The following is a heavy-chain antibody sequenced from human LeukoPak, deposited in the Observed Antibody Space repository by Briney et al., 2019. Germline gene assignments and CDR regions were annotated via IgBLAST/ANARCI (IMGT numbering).Heavy chain of an antibody. D-gene: IGHD3-22*01. V-gene: IGHV4-59*08. CDR3: ARNPFDYDSSGPLWYFDL. CDR2: IYYSGST. Sequence: KTSETLSLICTVSGGSISSYYWSWIRQPPGKGLEWIGYIYYSGSTNYNPSLKSRVTISVDTSKNQFSLKLSSVTAADTAVYYCARNPFDYDSSGPLWYFDLWGRGTLVTVSS. CDR1: GGSISSYY. J-gene: IGHJ2*01.